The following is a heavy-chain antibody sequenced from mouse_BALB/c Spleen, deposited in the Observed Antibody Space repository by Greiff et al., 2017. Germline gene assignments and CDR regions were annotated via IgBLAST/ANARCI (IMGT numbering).Heavy chain of an antibody. CDR2: INPSTGYT. CDR3: ERWNYYGDRYYFDY. Sequence: VQLQQSGAELAKPGASVKMSCKASGYTFTSYWMHWVKQRPGQGLEWIGYINPSTGYTEYNQKFKDKATLPADKSSSPAYMQRISLTSEDSAVYYCERWNYYGDRYYFDYWGQGTTLTVSS. J-gene: IGHJ2*01. V-gene: IGHV1-7*01. D-gene: IGHD2-13*01. CDR1: GYTFTSYW.